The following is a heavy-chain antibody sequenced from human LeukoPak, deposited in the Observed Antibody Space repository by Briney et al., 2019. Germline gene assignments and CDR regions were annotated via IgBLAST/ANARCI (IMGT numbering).Heavy chain of an antibody. CDR3: ARGELLRGRPRGNWFDP. CDR2: IYYSGST. J-gene: IGHJ5*02. V-gene: IGHV4-31*03. CDR1: GGSISSGGFY. D-gene: IGHD1-7*01. Sequence: SETLSLTCTVSGGSISSGGFYWSWIRQHPGKGLEWIGYIYYSGSTYYNPSLKSRVTISVDTSKNQFSLKLSSVTAADTAVYYCARGELLRGRPRGNWFDPWGQGTLVTVSS.